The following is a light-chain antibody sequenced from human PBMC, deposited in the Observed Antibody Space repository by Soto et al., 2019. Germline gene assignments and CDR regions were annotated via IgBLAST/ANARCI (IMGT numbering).Light chain of an antibody. CDR3: QQYAQWPFI. CDR1: HSLLFDTNNKKF. CDR2: WAS. J-gene: IGKJ4*01. Sequence: DILMTQSPDSLVVSLGERAIVSCKSSHSLLFDTNNKKFLAWYQQNAGQPPKLLIYWASARESWVPDRFSGSGSGTDFTLSLRSWQTEDVAVYYLQQYAQWPFIFGGGTKLEVK. V-gene: IGKV4-1*01.